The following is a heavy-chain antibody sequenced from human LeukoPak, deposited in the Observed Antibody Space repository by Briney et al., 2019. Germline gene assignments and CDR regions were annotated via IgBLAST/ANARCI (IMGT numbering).Heavy chain of an antibody. D-gene: IGHD6-13*01. CDR2: INHSGST. Sequence: SETLSLTCTVSGGSISNYYWGWIRQPPGKGLEWIGEINHSGSTNYNPSLKSRVTISVDTSKNQFSLKLSSVTAADTAVYYCARGLRYSSWNYWGQGTLVTVSS. V-gene: IGHV4-34*01. J-gene: IGHJ4*02. CDR3: ARGLRYSSWNY. CDR1: GGSISNYY.